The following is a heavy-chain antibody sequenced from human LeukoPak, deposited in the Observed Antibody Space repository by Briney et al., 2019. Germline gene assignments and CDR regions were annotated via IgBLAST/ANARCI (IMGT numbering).Heavy chain of an antibody. V-gene: IGHV3-30*02. CDR3: AEDRPFGYYDSSGYHFDY. CDR1: GFTFSSYG. CDR2: IRYDGSNK. J-gene: IGHJ4*02. D-gene: IGHD3-22*01. Sequence: GGSLRLSCAASGFTFSSYGMHWVRQAPGKGLEWVAFIRYDGSNKYYADSVKGRFTISRDNSKNTLYLQMNSLRAEDTAVYYCAEDRPFGYYDSSGYHFDYWGQRTLVTVSS.